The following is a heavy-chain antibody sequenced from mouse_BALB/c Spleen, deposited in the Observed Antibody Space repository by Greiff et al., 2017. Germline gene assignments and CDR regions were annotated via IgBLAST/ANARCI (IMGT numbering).Heavy chain of an antibody. CDR3: ARHGDGDYVSAMDY. D-gene: IGHD2-13*01. CDR1: GFTFSSYT. V-gene: IGHV5-12-2*01. CDR2: ISNGGGST. Sequence: EVKLVESGGGLVQPGGSLKLSCAASGFTFSSYTMSWVRQTPEKRLEWVAYISNGGGSTYYPDTVKGRFTISRDNAKNTLYLQMSSLKSEDTAMYYCARHGDGDYVSAMDYWGQGTSVTVSS. J-gene: IGHJ4*01.